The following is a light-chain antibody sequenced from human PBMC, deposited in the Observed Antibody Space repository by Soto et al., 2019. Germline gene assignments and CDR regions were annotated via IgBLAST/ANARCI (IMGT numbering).Light chain of an antibody. CDR2: GNS. V-gene: IGLV1-40*01. J-gene: IGLJ2*01. CDR3: QSYDSRLSVV. CDR1: SSNIGAGYD. Sequence: QTVVTQSPSVSGAPGQRVTISCTGSSSNIGAGYDVHWYQQLPGTAPKLLIYGNSNRPSGVPDRFSGSKSGTSASLAITGLQAEDEADYYCQSYDSRLSVVFGGGTKLTVL.